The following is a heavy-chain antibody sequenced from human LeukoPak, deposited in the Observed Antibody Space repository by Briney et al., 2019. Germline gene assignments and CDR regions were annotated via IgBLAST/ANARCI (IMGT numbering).Heavy chain of an antibody. CDR3: ARGYDILTGYFVPSGFDY. Sequence: PGWSLRLSCAASGFTFSSYGMHWVRQAPGKGLEWVAVIWYDGSNKYYADSVKGRFTISRDNSKNTLYLQMNSLRAEDTAVYYCARGYDILTGYFVPSGFDYWGQGTLVTVSS. CDR1: GFTFSSYG. CDR2: IWYDGSNK. D-gene: IGHD3-9*01. V-gene: IGHV3-33*01. J-gene: IGHJ4*02.